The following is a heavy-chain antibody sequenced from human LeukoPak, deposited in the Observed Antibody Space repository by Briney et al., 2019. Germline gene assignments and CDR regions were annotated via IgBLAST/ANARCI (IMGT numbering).Heavy chain of an antibody. CDR1: GGSFSGYY. CDR2: INHSGST. CDR3: ARGRQLNNYYDSSGYFPG. V-gene: IGHV4-34*01. Sequence: PSETLSLTCAVYGGSFSGYYWSWIRQPPGKGLEWIGEINHSGSTNYNPSLKSRVTISVDTSKNQFSLKLSSVTAADTAVYYCARGRQLNNYYDSSGYFPGWGQGTLVTVSS. D-gene: IGHD3-22*01. J-gene: IGHJ4*02.